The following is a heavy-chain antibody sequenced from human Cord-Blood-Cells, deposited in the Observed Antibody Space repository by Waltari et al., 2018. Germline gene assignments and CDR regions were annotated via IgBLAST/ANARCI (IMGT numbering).Heavy chain of an antibody. D-gene: IGHD7-27*01. Sequence: EVQLVESGGGLVKPGGSLRLSCAASGFTFSNAWMSWVRQAPGKGLECVGRIKSKTDGGTTDYAAPVKGRFTISRDDSKNTLYLQMNSLKTEDTAVYYCTTDWDGGWGSWDAFDIWGQGTMVTVSS. CDR3: TTDWDGGWGSWDAFDI. CDR2: IKSKTDGGTT. CDR1: GFTFSNAW. J-gene: IGHJ3*02. V-gene: IGHV3-15*01.